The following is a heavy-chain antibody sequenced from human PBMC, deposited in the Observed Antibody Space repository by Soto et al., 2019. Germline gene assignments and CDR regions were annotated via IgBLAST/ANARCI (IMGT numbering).Heavy chain of an antibody. CDR2: IYYSGST. D-gene: IGHD6-19*01. V-gene: IGHV4-59*01. CDR1: GVAISSYY. J-gene: IGHJ4*02. Sequence: AETLSLTCTVSGVAISSYYWSWIRQPPGKGLEWIGYIYYSGSTNYNPSLKSRVTISVDTSKNQFSLKLSSVTAADTAVYYCARDYSSGWYPSFGYWGQGTLVTVSS. CDR3: ARDYSSGWYPSFGY.